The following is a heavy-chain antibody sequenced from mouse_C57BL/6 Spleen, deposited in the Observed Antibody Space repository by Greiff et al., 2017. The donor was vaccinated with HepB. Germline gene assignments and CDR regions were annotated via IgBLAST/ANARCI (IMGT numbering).Heavy chain of an antibody. CDR3: ARRYYGSSYKTGWYFDV. V-gene: IGHV1-43*01. CDR2: INPSTGGT. CDR1: GYSFTGYY. Sequence: EVQLQQSGPELVRPGASVKISCKASGYSFTGYYMHWVKQSSEKSLEWIGEINPSTGGTSYNQKFKGKATLTVDKSSSTAYMQLKSLTSEDSAVYYGARRYYGSSYKTGWYFDVWGTGTTVTVSS. J-gene: IGHJ1*03. D-gene: IGHD1-1*01.